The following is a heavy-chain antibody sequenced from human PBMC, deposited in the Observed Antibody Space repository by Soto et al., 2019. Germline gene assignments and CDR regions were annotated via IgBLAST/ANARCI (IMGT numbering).Heavy chain of an antibody. CDR1: GGTLSSSA. CDR3: ARGLLWFGELLSTHYNYYGLDV. D-gene: IGHD3-10*01. Sequence: QVQLVQSGAEVQKPGSSVKVSCKASGGTLSSSAITWLRQAPGQGLEWMGGIIPIIGRANYAQKFQGRLTITADESTTTGYMEMSSLRSEDTAVYYCARGLLWFGELLSTHYNYYGLDVWGQGTTVTVSS. CDR2: IIPIIGRA. V-gene: IGHV1-69*01. J-gene: IGHJ6*02.